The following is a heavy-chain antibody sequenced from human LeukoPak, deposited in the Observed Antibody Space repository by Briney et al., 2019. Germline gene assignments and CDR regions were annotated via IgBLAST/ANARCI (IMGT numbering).Heavy chain of an antibody. V-gene: IGHV1-69*05. Sequence: SVKVSCKASGGTFSSYAISWVRQGPGQWLEWMGGIIPIFGTANYAQKFQGRVTITTDESTSTAYMELSSLRSEDTAVYYCARGAAARPYYFDYWGQGPLVTVSS. J-gene: IGHJ4*02. CDR1: GGTFSSYA. CDR3: ARGAAARPYYFDY. CDR2: IIPIFGTA. D-gene: IGHD6-6*01.